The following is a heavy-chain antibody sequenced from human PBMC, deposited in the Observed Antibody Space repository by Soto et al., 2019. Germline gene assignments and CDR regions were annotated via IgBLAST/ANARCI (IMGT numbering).Heavy chain of an antibody. J-gene: IGHJ4*02. CDR3: ARRRERYFDY. CDR1: GYTFTNNA. V-gene: IGHV1-3*04. CDR2: INTGNGNT. Sequence: GASVKVSCKASGYTFTNNAIHWVRQAPGQRLEWMGWINTGNGNTKYSQKLQGRVTISRDTPASTASMELRSLRSEDTAVYYCARRRERYFDYWRQGTVVTVSS.